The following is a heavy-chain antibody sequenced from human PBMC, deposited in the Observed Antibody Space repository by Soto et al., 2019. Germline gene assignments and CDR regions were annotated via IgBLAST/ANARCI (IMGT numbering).Heavy chain of an antibody. CDR3: ARVNVVVVAATREYYFDY. D-gene: IGHD2-15*01. CDR1: GYTFTGYY. Sequence: QVQLVPSGAEVKKPGASVKVSCKASGYTFTGYYMHWVRQAPGQGLEWMGWINPNTGGTNYAQKFQGRVTMTSETSISTACMELSRLKSDNTAVYYGARVNVVVVAATREYYFDYWGQGTLVTVCS. J-gene: IGHJ4*02. V-gene: IGHV1-2*02. CDR2: INPNTGGT.